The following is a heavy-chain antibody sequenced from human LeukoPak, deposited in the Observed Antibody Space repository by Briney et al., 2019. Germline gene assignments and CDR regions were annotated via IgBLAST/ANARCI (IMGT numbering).Heavy chain of an antibody. CDR2: ISSGGSAI. D-gene: IGHD6-6*01. Sequence: GGSLRLSCAASGFXFSSYEMNWVRQAPGKGLEWVSYISSGGSAIYYADSVKGRFTISRDNAKNSLYLQMNSLRAEDTAVYYCARNDYSSSSYFYWGQGTLVTVSS. V-gene: IGHV3-48*03. J-gene: IGHJ4*02. CDR1: GFXFSSYE. CDR3: ARNDYSSSSYFY.